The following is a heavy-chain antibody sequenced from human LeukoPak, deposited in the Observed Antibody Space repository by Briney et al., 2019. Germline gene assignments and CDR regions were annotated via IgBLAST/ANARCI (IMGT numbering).Heavy chain of an antibody. D-gene: IGHD4/OR15-4a*01. V-gene: IGHV3-33*08. J-gene: IGHJ4*02. CDR1: GFTFSSYW. CDR2: IRYDGSNQ. Sequence: GGSLRLSCAASGFTFSSYWMSWVRQAPGKGLEWVAFIRYDGSNQYYADSVKGRFTIPRDNSKNTLYLQMNSLRAEDTAVYCCARRAGAYSHPYDYWGQGTLVTVSS. CDR3: ARRAGAYSHPYDY.